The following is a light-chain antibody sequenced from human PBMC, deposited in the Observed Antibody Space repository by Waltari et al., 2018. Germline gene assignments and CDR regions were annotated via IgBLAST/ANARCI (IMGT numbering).Light chain of an antibody. Sequence: QSVLTQPPSASGTPGQSVTISCSGSRSNIGSDPVTWYQKLPGTAPKLLIHTSYQRPSGVPDRFSGSNSGTSASLTISGLQSEDEADYYCATWDASLNAWVFGGGTKLTVL. CDR2: TSY. J-gene: IGLJ3*02. V-gene: IGLV1-44*01. CDR1: RSNIGSDP. CDR3: ATWDASLNAWV.